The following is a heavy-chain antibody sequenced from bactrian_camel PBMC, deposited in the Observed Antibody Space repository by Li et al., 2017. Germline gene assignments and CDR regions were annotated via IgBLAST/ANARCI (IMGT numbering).Heavy chain of an antibody. CDR1: GFTFNNTW. J-gene: IGHJ6*01. CDR2: IYTGDGST. Sequence: QLVESGGDEVQPGGSLRVSCEASGFTFNNTWMHWVRQAPGKGLEWVSSIYTGDGSTNSADSVKGQFTISRDNAKNTVYLQMNSLTPEDTGTYYCQASLGKTFCSEAYFAGRIRPIFGFSGHGTQVTVS. CDR3: QASLGKTFCSEAYFAGRIRPIFGF. D-gene: IGHD5*01. V-gene: IGHV3S19*01.